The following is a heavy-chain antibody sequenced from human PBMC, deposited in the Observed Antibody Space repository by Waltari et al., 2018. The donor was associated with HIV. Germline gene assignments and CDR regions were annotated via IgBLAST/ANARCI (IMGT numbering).Heavy chain of an antibody. V-gene: IGHV4-61*01. CDR1: GGSVSSGSYY. J-gene: IGHJ6*02. Sequence: QVQLQESGPGLVKPSETLSLTCTVSGGSVSSGSYYWSWIRQPPGKGLEWIGYIYYSGSTNYNPSLKSRVTISVDTSKNQFSLKLSSVTAADTAVYYCARFREQDYYYYGMDVWGQGTTVTVSS. CDR3: ARFREQDYYYYGMDV. CDR2: IYYSGST. D-gene: IGHD6-13*01.